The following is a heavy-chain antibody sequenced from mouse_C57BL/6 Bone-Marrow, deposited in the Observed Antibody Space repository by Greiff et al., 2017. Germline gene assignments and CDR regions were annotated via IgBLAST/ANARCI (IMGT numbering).Heavy chain of an antibody. Sequence: VQLQQSGAELVRPGASVKLSCTASGFNIKDDYMHWVKQRPEQGLEWIGWIDPENGDTEYASKFQGKATITADKSSNTAYLQLSSLTSEDTAVYYCTRDGGFAYWGQGTLVTVSA. CDR3: TRDGGFAY. D-gene: IGHD3-3*01. V-gene: IGHV14-4*01. J-gene: IGHJ3*01. CDR2: IDPENGDT. CDR1: GFNIKDDY.